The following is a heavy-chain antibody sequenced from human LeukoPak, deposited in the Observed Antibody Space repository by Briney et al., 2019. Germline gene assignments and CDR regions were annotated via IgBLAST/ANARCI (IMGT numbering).Heavy chain of an antibody. D-gene: IGHD2-15*01. CDR1: GYTFTSYG. J-gene: IGHJ5*02. CDR3: ARGGSGGSGGWFDP. V-gene: IGHV1-18*01. Sequence: ASMKVSCKASGYTFTSYGISWVRQAPGQGLEWMGWISPYNGDTKYAQKVQDRVTMATDTSTSTAYMELRSLTSDDTAVYYCARGGSGGSGGWFDPWGQGTRVTVSS. CDR2: ISPYNGDT.